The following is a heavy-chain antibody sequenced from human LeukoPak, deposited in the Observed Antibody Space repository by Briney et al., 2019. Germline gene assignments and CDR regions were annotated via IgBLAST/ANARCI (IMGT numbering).Heavy chain of an antibody. CDR1: GYSFSNHW. D-gene: IGHD3-10*01. V-gene: IGHV5-51*01. CDR2: IYPSDSTT. J-gene: IGHJ4*02. CDR3: ARVYGSGSHYGSFDY. Sequence: GESLKISCKGSGYSFSNHWIGWVRQMPGRGLEWMGIIYPSDSTTYYTTSFKGQVTISVDKSIDTAYLQWSSLKASDTAMYYCARVYGSGSHYGSFDYWGQGTLVTVSS.